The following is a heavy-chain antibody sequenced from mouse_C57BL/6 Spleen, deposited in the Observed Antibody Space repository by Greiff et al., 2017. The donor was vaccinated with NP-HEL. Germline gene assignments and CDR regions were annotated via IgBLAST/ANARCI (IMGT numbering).Heavy chain of an antibody. D-gene: IGHD2-3*01. CDR3: ARKIDGNYAMDY. Sequence: QVQLQQSGAELVKPGASVKISCKASGYAFSSYWMNWVKQRPGKGLEWIGQIYPGDGDTNYNGKFKGKATLTADKSSSTAYMQLSSLTSEDSAVYFCARKIDGNYAMDYWGQGTSVTVSS. J-gene: IGHJ4*01. CDR2: IYPGDGDT. CDR1: GYAFSSYW. V-gene: IGHV1-80*01.